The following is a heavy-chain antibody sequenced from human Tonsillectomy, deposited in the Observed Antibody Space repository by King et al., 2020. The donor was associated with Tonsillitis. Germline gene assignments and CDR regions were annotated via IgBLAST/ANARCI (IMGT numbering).Heavy chain of an antibody. V-gene: IGHV1-24*01. D-gene: IGHD3-10*01. CDR2: FDPEDGET. CDR3: ATGFFGSGSYPMGGYFDY. J-gene: IGHJ4*02. Sequence: VQLVQSGAEVKKPGASVKVSCKVSGYTLTELSMHWVRQAPGKGLEWMGGFDPEDGETIYAQKFQGRVTMTEVTSTDTAYMELSSLRSEDTAVYYCATGFFGSGSYPMGGYFDYWGQGTLVTVSS. CDR1: GYTLTELS.